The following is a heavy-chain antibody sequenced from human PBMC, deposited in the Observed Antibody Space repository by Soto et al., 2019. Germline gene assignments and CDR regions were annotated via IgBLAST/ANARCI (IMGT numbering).Heavy chain of an antibody. J-gene: IGHJ4*02. CDR1: GYTFTSYY. V-gene: IGHV1-46*01. CDR2: INPSAGST. Sequence: QVQLVQSGAEVKKPGGSVKVSCKASGYTFTSYYMHWERQGPGQGLEWMAIINPSAGSTSYAQKFQGRVNMTRDTATSTVYMELSNLSSEDTAVYYCATEYYGSWRTPNLDYWGQETLVSVSS. CDR3: ATEYYGSWRTPNLDY. D-gene: IGHD3-10*01.